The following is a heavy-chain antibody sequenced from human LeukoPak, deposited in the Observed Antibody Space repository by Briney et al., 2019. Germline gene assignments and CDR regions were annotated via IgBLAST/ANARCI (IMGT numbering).Heavy chain of an antibody. J-gene: IGHJ5*02. Sequence: SETLSLTCTVSGGSLSSYYWSWLRQPPGKGLEWIGYIYYSGSTNYNPSLKSRVTISVDTSKNQFSLKLSSVTAADTAVYYCARVGCSSTSCYSWFDPWGQGTLVTVSS. CDR3: ARVGCSSTSCYSWFDP. D-gene: IGHD2-2*02. CDR1: GGSLSSYY. V-gene: IGHV4-59*01. CDR2: IYYSGST.